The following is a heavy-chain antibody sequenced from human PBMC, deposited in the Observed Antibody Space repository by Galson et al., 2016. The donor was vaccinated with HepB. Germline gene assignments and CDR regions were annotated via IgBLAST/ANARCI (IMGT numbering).Heavy chain of an antibody. V-gene: IGHV5-51*01. D-gene: IGHD3-22*01. CDR1: GYSFTIYW. Sequence: QSGAEVKKPGESLKISCKGSGYSFTIYWIGWVRQTPGKGLEWMGVIYPGDSDTRYSPSFQGQVTLSVDKSINTAYMQWSSLKASDTATCYCARHISRDFYYDTSGHVTFYYYYMDVWGKGTTVTVSS. CDR2: IYPGDSDT. J-gene: IGHJ6*03. CDR3: ARHISRDFYYDTSGHVTFYYYYMDV.